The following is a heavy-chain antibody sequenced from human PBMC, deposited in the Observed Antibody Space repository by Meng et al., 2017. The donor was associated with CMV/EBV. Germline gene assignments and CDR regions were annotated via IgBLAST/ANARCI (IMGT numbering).Heavy chain of an antibody. D-gene: IGHD2-15*01. CDR1: GYSISSGYY. V-gene: IGHV4-38-2*02. Sequence: SETLSLTCTVSGYSISSGYYWGWIRQPPGKGLEWIGSIYHSGSTYYNPSLKSRVTISVDTSKNQFSLKLSSVTAADTAVYYCARDHLLYPLDYWGQGTLVTVSS. J-gene: IGHJ4*02. CDR2: IYHSGST. CDR3: ARDHLLYPLDY.